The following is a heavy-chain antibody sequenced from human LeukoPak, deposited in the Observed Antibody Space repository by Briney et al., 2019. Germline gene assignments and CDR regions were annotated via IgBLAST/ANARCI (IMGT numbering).Heavy chain of an antibody. CDR2: ISGSGGST. V-gene: IGHV3-23*01. CDR3: AKEPASGSCFDY. Sequence: PGGSLRLSSAAYGYTFNSYAMSWVRQAPGKGLEWVSAISGSGGSTYYADSVKGRFTISRDNSKNTLYLQMNSLRAEDTALYYCAKEPASGSCFDYWGQGTLVTVSS. J-gene: IGHJ4*02. CDR1: GYTFNSYA. D-gene: IGHD3-10*01.